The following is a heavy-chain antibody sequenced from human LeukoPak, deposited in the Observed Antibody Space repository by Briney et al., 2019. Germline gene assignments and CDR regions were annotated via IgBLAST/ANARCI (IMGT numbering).Heavy chain of an antibody. D-gene: IGHD6-19*01. CDR2: IYYSGST. Sequence: SETLSLTCTVSGGSISSSSYYWGWIRQPPGKGLEWIGSIYYSGSTYYNPSLKSRVTISVDTSKNQFSLKLSSVTAADTAVYYCARPFTKNSSGRDFDSWGQGTLVTVSS. CDR1: GGSISSSSYY. V-gene: IGHV4-39*01. CDR3: ARPFTKNSSGRDFDS. J-gene: IGHJ4*02.